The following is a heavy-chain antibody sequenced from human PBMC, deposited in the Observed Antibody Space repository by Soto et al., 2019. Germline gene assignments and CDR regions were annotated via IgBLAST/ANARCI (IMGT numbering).Heavy chain of an antibody. CDR3: ARRAGHQGFDY. CDR1: GVTFSSYA. J-gene: IGHJ4*02. Sequence: SSVKVSCKASGVTFSSYAISLVRQAPGKGLEWMGGIPPIFGTPTYAQDSQGRVTITAEDSTSTVYMELSSLRSEDTAVYYCARRAGHQGFDYWGQGTLVTVSS. D-gene: IGHD2-2*01. V-gene: IGHV1-69*13. CDR2: IPPIFGTP.